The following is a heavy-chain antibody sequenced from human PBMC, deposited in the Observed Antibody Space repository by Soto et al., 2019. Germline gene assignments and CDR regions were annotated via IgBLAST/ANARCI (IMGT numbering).Heavy chain of an antibody. D-gene: IGHD2-2*03. V-gene: IGHV3-48*02. J-gene: IGHJ6*02. CDR3: ARPHLDRPTFYGMDV. Sequence: EEQLVESGGGLVQAGGSLRLSCAASGFILGRNSMMWVRQAPGKGLEWVAYITSSSTTRNYADSVKGRFTISRDNANNALYLQMNSLRDEDTAVYYCARPHLDRPTFYGMDVWGQGTTVTVSS. CDR1: GFILGRNS. CDR2: ITSSSTTR.